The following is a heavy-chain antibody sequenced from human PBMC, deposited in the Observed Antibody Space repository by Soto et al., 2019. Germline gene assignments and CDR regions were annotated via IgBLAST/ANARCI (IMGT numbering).Heavy chain of an antibody. V-gene: IGHV1-8*01. CDR3: ARGWGRWPHEKPGDY. CDR2: MNPNSGNT. CDR1: GYTFKTYD. Sequence: QVQLEQSGAEVKKPGASVMVSCKASGYTFKTYDINWVRQATGQGLEWMGWMNPNSGNTGYAQKFQGRVAMTRDTSTNTAYMELSSLTSEDTAVYYCARGWGRWPHEKPGDYWGQGTLVTVSS. J-gene: IGHJ4*02. D-gene: IGHD3-16*01.